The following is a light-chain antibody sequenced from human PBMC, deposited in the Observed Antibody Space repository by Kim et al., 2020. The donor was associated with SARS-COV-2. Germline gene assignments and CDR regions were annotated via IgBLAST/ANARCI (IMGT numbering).Light chain of an antibody. V-gene: IGKV3-20*01. Sequence: SPGDRATLSCRASQGVTSGFLAWYQHKPGQAPRLLIYGASNRATGTPDRFSGSGSETDFTLTISRLEPEDYAVYYCQQYGSSPQTFGQGTKVDIK. CDR3: QQYGSSPQT. CDR2: GAS. CDR1: QGVTSGF. J-gene: IGKJ1*01.